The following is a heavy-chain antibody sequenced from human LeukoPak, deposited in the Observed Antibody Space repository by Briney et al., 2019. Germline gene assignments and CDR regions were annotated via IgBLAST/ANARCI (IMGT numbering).Heavy chain of an antibody. J-gene: IGHJ4*02. Sequence: GGSLRLSCAASGFTFDDYAMHWVRQAPGKGLEWVSLISGDGGSTYYADSVKGRFTISRDNSKNSLYLQMNSLRTEYTALYYCAKDLASGSYYLGYFDYWGQGTLVTVSS. D-gene: IGHD1-26*01. CDR3: AKDLASGSYYLGYFDY. CDR1: GFTFDDYA. V-gene: IGHV3-43*02. CDR2: ISGDGGST.